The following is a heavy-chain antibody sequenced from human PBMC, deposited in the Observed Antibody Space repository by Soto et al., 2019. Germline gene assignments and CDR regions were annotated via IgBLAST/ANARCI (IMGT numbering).Heavy chain of an antibody. J-gene: IGHJ3*02. D-gene: IGHD3-16*02. V-gene: IGHV1-18*01. CDR1: GYTFSSYD. Sequence: QVQLVQSGADVKKPGASVKVSCKASGYTFSSYDISWVRQAPGQGLEWMGWISTYNGNTNYVQKFQARVTMTTDTSASTAYMELRSLRSDDTAVYCRAREGLSTHDPFDIWGQGTMVTVSS. CDR3: AREGLSTHDPFDI. CDR2: ISTYNGNT.